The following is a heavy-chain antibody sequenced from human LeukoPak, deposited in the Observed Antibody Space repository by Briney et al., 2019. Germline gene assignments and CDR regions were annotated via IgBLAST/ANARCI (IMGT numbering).Heavy chain of an antibody. D-gene: IGHD2-8*01. CDR1: GGTFSSYA. CDR2: IIPIFGTA. Sequence: ASVKVSCKASGGTFSSYAISWVRQAPGQGLEWMGGIIPIFGTAIYAQKFQGRVTMTGDTSTDTAYMELSSLRSEDTAVYYCATAPSSYCTNGVCYLGWFDPWGQGTLVTVSS. V-gene: IGHV1-69*06. CDR3: ATAPSSYCTNGVCYLGWFDP. J-gene: IGHJ5*02.